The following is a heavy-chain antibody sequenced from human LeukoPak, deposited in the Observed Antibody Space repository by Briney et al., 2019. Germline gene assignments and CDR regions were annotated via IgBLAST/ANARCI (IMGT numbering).Heavy chain of an antibody. CDR1: GFTFSSYA. D-gene: IGHD1-26*01. CDR2: ISYDGSNK. CDR3: ARGVGSWGQ. V-gene: IGHV3-30-3*01. Sequence: GGSLRLSCAASGFTFSSYAMHWVRQAPGKGLEWVAVISYDGSNKYYADSVKGRFTISRDNSKNTLYLQMNSLRAEDTSVYYCARGVGSWGQWGQGTLVTVSS. J-gene: IGHJ4*02.